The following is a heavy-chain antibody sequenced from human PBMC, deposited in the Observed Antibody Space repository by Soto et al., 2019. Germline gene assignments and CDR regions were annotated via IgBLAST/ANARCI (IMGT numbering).Heavy chain of an antibody. D-gene: IGHD3-9*01. Sequence: GESLKISCKASGYSFVSYWIGWVRQMPGKGLEWMAIMYPGDSEIRCSPSFEGHVTISADNSISTAFLEWSSLKASDTAMYYCATGYYYDQENFAYYRDAFDVWGQGTMVTVSS. CDR2: MYPGDSEI. J-gene: IGHJ3*01. V-gene: IGHV5-51*01. CDR3: ATGYYYDQENFAYYRDAFDV. CDR1: GYSFVSYW.